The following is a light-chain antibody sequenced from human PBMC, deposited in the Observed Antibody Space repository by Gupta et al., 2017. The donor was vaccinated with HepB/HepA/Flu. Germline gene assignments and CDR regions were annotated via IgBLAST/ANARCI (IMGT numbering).Light chain of an antibody. V-gene: IGLV2-23*02. J-gene: IGLJ2*01. CDR3: YSYTGSNTYLP. CDR2: EVA. Sequence: QSALTQPASVSGSLGQSITISCTGTSRDVGKYDLVSWYQQAPGKAPKLIIYEVANRPSGISSRFSGSKSGNTASLTISGLQAGDEADYYCYSYTGSNTYLPFGGGTKLTVL. CDR1: SRDVGKYDL.